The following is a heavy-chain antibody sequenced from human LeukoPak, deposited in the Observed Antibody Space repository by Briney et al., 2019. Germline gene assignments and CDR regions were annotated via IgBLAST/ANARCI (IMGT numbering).Heavy chain of an antibody. J-gene: IGHJ4*02. CDR1: GGSIRGYY. CDR3: ARYGSGTYPRFDY. Sequence: SETLSLTCTISGGSIRGYYWSWIRQPPGKGLEWIGFIYYSGSTNYNPSLQSRVSISVDTSKNQFSLNLTSVTAADTAVYYCARYGSGTYPRFDYWGQGILVTVSS. D-gene: IGHD3-10*01. V-gene: IGHV4-59*08. CDR2: IYYSGST.